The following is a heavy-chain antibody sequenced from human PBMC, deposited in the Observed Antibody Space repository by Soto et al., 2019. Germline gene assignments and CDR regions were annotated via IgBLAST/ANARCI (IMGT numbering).Heavy chain of an antibody. D-gene: IGHD6-19*01. Sequence: QVQLVQSGAEVKKPGASVKVSCKASGYTFTAYHVHWVRQAPGQGLEWMAWINPYNGATNYAQRFQDRVTLTSDTSISTAYMEINKLASDYAAVYYCATTSGHYSSAWQRLDVWGRGTTVTVSS. J-gene: IGHJ6*02. V-gene: IGHV1-2*02. CDR2: INPYNGAT. CDR1: GYTFTAYH. CDR3: ATTSGHYSSAWQRLDV.